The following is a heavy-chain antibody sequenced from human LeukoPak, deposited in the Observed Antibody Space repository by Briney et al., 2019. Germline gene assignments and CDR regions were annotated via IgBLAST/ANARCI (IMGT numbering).Heavy chain of an antibody. CDR2: IYWNGGST. D-gene: IGHD3-10*01. V-gene: IGHV3-20*04. J-gene: IGHJ5*02. Sequence: GGSLRLSCAASGFTFDDYGMSWVRRAPGKGLEWVSGIYWNGGSTGYADSVKGRFTISRDNAKTSLYLQMNSLRAEDTALYYCARDRMVRGRNWFDPWGQGTLVTVSS. CDR3: ARDRMVRGRNWFDP. CDR1: GFTFDDYG.